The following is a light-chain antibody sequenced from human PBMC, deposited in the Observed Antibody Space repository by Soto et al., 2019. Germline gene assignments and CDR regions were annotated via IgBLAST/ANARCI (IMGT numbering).Light chain of an antibody. CDR3: QQSYTTPWT. V-gene: IGKV1-39*01. CDR2: AAS. Sequence: DIQMTQSPSSLSASVRDRVTITCRASQSLDRYLNWYQQKPGKAPQVLIFAASRLQTGVPSRFSGTGTGTDFTLTISSLQPEDFATYYCQQSYTTPWTFGLGTKVEIK. CDR1: QSLDRY. J-gene: IGKJ1*01.